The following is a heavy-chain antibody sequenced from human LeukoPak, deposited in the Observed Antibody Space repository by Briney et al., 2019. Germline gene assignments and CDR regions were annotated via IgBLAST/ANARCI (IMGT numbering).Heavy chain of an antibody. V-gene: IGHV3-23*01. CDR2: ISDSGGST. D-gene: IGHD3-10*01. CDR3: AKVPYSDYGAGRPPFMDV. CDR1: GFTVIGNY. J-gene: IGHJ6*02. Sequence: GGSLRLSCAVSGFTVIGNYVTWVRQAPGKGLEWVSTISDSGGSTYYADSVKGRFTISRDNSKNTLYLQMDSLRAEDTAIHYCAKVPYSDYGAGRPPFMDVWGQGTTVAVSS.